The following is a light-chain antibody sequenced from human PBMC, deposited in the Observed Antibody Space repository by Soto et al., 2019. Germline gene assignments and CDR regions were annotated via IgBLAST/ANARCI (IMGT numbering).Light chain of an antibody. CDR1: SSDVGGYKY. J-gene: IGLJ3*02. Sequence: QSALTQPASVSGSPGQSITISCTGTSSDVGGYKYVSWYQQHPGKAPKLMIYDVSKRPSGVPDRFSGSILGDKAALTITGAQADDDSYYYCLLYLGGGIWVFGGGTKLTVL. V-gene: IGLV2-14*01. CDR3: LLYLGGGIWV. CDR2: DVS.